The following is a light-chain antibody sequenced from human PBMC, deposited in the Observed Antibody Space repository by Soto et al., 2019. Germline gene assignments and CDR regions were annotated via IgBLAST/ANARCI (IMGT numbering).Light chain of an antibody. Sequence: DIQMTQSPSSLSASVGDRVTITCQASQDISNYLNWYQQKPGKAPKLLIYDASNLETGVPSRFSGSGSGTDVTFTISSLQPEDIATDYCQQYENLPPFTFGPGTKVDIK. CDR1: QDISNY. J-gene: IGKJ3*01. V-gene: IGKV1-33*01. CDR2: DAS. CDR3: QQYENLPPFT.